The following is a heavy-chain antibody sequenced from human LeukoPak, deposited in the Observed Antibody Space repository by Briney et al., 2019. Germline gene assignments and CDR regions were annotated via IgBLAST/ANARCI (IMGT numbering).Heavy chain of an antibody. CDR1: GFTFSSYW. CDR3: ASPLWYGDEVDY. V-gene: IGHV3-74*01. J-gene: IGHJ4*02. CDR2: ISGDGIST. Sequence: GGSLRLSCAASGFTFSSYWMHWVRQAPGKGLVWVSRISGDGISTSYADSVKGRFTISRDNAKNTLYLQMNSLRAEDTAVYYCASPLWYGDEVDYWGQGSLVTVSS. D-gene: IGHD4-17*01.